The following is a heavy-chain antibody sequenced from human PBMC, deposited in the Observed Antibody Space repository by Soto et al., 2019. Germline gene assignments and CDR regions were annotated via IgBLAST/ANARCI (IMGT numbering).Heavy chain of an antibody. CDR1: GYTFTSYD. D-gene: IGHD1-26*01. J-gene: IGHJ6*02. Sequence: QVQLVQSGAEVKKPGASVKVSCMASGYTFTSYDINWVRQATGQGLEWMGWMNPNSGNTGYAQKFQGRVTMTRNTSISTAYMELSSLRSEDTAVYYCARGLSGSYYYYYGMDVWGQGTTVTVSS. V-gene: IGHV1-8*01. CDR2: MNPNSGNT. CDR3: ARGLSGSYYYYYGMDV.